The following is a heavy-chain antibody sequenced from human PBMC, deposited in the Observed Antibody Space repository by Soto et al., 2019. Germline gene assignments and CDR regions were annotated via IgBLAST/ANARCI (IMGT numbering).Heavy chain of an antibody. CDR1: SGSISSSNW. J-gene: IGHJ5*02. V-gene: IGHV4-4*02. CDR3: ARQPTTGDTDLWFDP. CDR2: IYHSGST. D-gene: IGHD2-21*01. Sequence: SETLSLTCAVSSGSISSSNWWSWVRQPPGKGLEWIGEIYHSGSTYYNPSLTSRVSISVDTSKNEFSLKLSSVTAADTAVYYCARQPTTGDTDLWFDPWGQGTLVTVSS.